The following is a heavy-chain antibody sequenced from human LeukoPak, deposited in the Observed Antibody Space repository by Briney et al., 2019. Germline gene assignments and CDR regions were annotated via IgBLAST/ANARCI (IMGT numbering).Heavy chain of an antibody. D-gene: IGHD6-13*01. CDR3: ARESPSSSWHYYFDY. CDR1: GFTVSSNY. V-gene: IGHV3-53*01. J-gene: IGHJ4*02. CDR2: IYSGGST. Sequence: GGSLRLSCAASGFTVSSNYMSWVRQAPGKGLEWVSVIYSGGSTYYADSVKGRFTISRDNSKNTLYLQMNSLRAEDTAVYYCARESPSSSWHYYFDYWGQGTLVTVSS.